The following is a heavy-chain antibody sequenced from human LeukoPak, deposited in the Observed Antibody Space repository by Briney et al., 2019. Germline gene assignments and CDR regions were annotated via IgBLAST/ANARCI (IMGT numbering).Heavy chain of an antibody. CDR2: INHSGST. CDR3: ARGKDIFCSSTSCYATRGYFDY. J-gene: IGHJ4*02. V-gene: IGHV4-34*01. Sequence: SETLSLXCAVYGGSCSGYYWSWIRQPPGKGLEWIGEINHSGSTNYNPSLKSRVTISVDTSKNQFSLKLSSVTAADTAVYYCARGKDIFCSSTSCYATRGYFDYWGQGTLVTVSS. CDR1: GGSCSGYY. D-gene: IGHD2-2*01.